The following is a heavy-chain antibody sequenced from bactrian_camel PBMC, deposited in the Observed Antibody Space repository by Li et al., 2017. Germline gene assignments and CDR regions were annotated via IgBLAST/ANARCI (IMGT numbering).Heavy chain of an antibody. V-gene: IGHV3S53*01. Sequence: HVQLVESGGGSVQAGGSLILSCAASGYITSRYCIGWFRLAPGKEREGVATIASDGSTSYADSVMGRFTISKDNAKGTMYLDMKSQKPEDTGTYYCAARGSNVVGVTVTFVGMDNWGKGTQVTVS. J-gene: IGHJ7*01. CDR2: IASDGST. CDR1: GYITSRYC. D-gene: IGHD7*01.